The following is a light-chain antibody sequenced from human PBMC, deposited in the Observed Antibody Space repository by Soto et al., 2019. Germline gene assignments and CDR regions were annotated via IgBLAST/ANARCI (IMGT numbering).Light chain of an antibody. J-gene: IGKJ1*01. CDR2: EAS. V-gene: IGKV1-5*03. CDR1: QSISSW. CDR3: QQYSTNSRT. Sequence: DIQMTQSPSTLSASVGDRVTITCRATQSISSWLAWYQQKPGTAPNLLIYEASTLNIGVPSRFSGSGSGTEFTLTIASLQPDDFATYYCQQYSTNSRTFGQETKVEIK.